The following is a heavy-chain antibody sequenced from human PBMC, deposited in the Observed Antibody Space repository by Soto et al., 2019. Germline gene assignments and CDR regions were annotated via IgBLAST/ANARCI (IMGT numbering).Heavy chain of an antibody. CDR3: ANAEYSSSGYYGMDV. CDR2: ISYDGSNK. V-gene: IGHV3-30*18. J-gene: IGHJ6*02. Sequence: GGSMRLSCAASGFTFSSYGMHWVRQAPGKGLEWVAVISYDGSNKYYADSVKGRFTISRDNSKNTLYLQMNSLRAEDTAVYYCANAEYSSSGYYGMDVWGQGTTVTVSS. D-gene: IGHD6-6*01. CDR1: GFTFSSYG.